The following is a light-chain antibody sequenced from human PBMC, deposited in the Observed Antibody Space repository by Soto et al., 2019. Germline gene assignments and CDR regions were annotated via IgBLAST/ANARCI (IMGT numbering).Light chain of an antibody. CDR1: SSVVGGYNY. Sequence: QSVLTQPPSASGSPGQSVAISCTGTSSVVGGYNYVSWYQQYPGKAPKLIMYEVTKRPSGVPDRFSGSKSGNTASLTVSGLQAEDEADYYCCSYVGSNNYVFGTGTKVTVL. CDR3: CSYVGSNNYV. CDR2: EVT. J-gene: IGLJ1*01. V-gene: IGLV2-8*01.